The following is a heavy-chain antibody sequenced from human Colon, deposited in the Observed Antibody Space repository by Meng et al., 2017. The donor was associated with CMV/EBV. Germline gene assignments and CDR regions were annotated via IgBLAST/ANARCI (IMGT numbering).Heavy chain of an antibody. CDR3: ARDLIAGYSSSCPGY. J-gene: IGHJ4*02. Sequence: ASVKVSCKTSGYTFTGYYVHWVRQAPGQGLEWMGWINPNSGGTNYAQKFQGRVTMTRDTSISTAYMELSSLRSDDTAVYFCARDLIAGYSSSCPGYWGQETLVTVSS. V-gene: IGHV1-2*02. CDR1: GYTFTGYY. D-gene: IGHD6-13*01. CDR2: INPNSGGT.